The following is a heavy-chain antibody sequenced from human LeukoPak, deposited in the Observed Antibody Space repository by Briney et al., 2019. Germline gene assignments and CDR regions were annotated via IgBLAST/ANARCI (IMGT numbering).Heavy chain of an antibody. CDR1: GGTFGNYG. V-gene: IGHV1-46*01. Sequence: GSSVKVSCKASGGTFGNYGISWVRQAPGQGLEWMGIINPSGGSTSYAQKFQGSVTMTRDTSKSTVYMELSSLSSEDTAVYYCARSGRERYSSGWTDAFDIWGQGTMVTVSS. CDR2: INPSGGST. J-gene: IGHJ3*02. CDR3: ARSGRERYSSGWTDAFDI. D-gene: IGHD6-19*01.